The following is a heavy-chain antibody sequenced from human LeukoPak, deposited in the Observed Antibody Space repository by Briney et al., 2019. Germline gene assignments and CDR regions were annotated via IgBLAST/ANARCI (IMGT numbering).Heavy chain of an antibody. V-gene: IGHV5-51*01. CDR1: GYSFTSYW. D-gene: IGHD2-15*01. CDR2: IYPGDSDT. Sequence: GESLKISCKGSGYSFTSYWIGWVRQMPGKGLEWMGIIYPGDSDTRYSPSFQGQVTISADKSISTAYLQWSSLKASDTAMYYCARAPYCSGGSCYSWFDPWGQGTLVTVSS. CDR3: ARAPYCSGGSCYSWFDP. J-gene: IGHJ5*02.